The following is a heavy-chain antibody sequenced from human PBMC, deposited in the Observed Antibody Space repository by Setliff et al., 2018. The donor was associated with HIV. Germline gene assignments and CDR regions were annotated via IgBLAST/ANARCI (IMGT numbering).Heavy chain of an antibody. D-gene: IGHD2-2*01. CDR2: MYYGGIT. CDR3: ARTRGYCSATSCYALRGPDY. Sequence: PSETLSLTCSVSDGSTSSSSYYWGWIRQAPGKGLEWIGTMYYGGITYYNPSLKSRATVSVDTSKNQFSLKLSSVTAADTAVYYCARTRGYCSATSCYALRGPDYWGQGTLVTVSS. CDR1: DGSTSSSSYY. J-gene: IGHJ4*02. V-gene: IGHV4-39*01.